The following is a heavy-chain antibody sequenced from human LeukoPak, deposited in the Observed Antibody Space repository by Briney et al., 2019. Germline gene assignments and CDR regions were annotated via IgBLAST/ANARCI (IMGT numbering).Heavy chain of an antibody. CDR1: GFTFSSYA. Sequence: PGGSLRLSCTASGFTFSSYAMSWVRQAPGKGLEWVGRIKSKTDGGTTDYAAPVKGRFTISRDDSKNTLYLQMNSLKTEDTAVYYCTTGWVGYYFDYWGQGTLVTVSS. D-gene: IGHD2-15*01. CDR3: TTGWVGYYFDY. V-gene: IGHV3-15*01. CDR2: IKSKTDGGTT. J-gene: IGHJ4*02.